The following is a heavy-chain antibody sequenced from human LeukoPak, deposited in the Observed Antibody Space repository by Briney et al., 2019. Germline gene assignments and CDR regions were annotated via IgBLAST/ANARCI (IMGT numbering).Heavy chain of an antibody. CDR1: GYTFTGYY. V-gene: IGHV1-2*02. D-gene: IGHD3-3*01. J-gene: IGHJ6*03. CDR2: INPNSGGT. CDR3: ARDPRITIFGAHYYMDV. Sequence: GASVKVSCKASGYTFTGYYMHWVRQAPGQGLEWMGWINPNSGGTNYAQKFQGRVTMTRDTSISTAYMELSRLRSDDTAVYYCARDPRITIFGAHYYMDVWGKGTTVTVSS.